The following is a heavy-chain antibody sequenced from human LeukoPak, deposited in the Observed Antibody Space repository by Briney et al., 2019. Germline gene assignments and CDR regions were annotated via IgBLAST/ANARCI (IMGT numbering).Heavy chain of an antibody. J-gene: IGHJ6*03. V-gene: IGHV4-59*11. D-gene: IGHD7-27*01. CDR1: GGSISSHY. CDR2: VYYSGST. Sequence: LETLSLTCTVSGGSISSHYWSWIRQPPGKGLEWIGYVYYSGSTNYNPSLKSRVTISVDTSKNQFSLKLSSVTAADTAVYYCARAGARRGLYYYMDVWGKGTTVTVSS. CDR3: ARAGARRGLYYYMDV.